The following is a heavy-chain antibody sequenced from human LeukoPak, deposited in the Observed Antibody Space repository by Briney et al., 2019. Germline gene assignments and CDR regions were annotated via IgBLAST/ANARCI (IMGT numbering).Heavy chain of an antibody. CDR2: IYYSGST. CDR3: ARALITSLLDV. V-gene: IGHV4-39*07. D-gene: IGHD3-22*01. J-gene: IGHJ6*02. CDR1: GGSISSSSYY. Sequence: SETLFLTCTVSGGSISSSSYYWGWIRQPPGKGLEWIGSIYYSGSTYYNPSLKSRVTISVDTSKNQFSLKLSSVTAADTAVYYCARALITSLLDVWGQGTTVTVSS.